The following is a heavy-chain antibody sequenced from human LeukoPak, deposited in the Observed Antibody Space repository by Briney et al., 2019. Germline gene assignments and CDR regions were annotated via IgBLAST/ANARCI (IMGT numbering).Heavy chain of an antibody. CDR1: GFTFSSYA. D-gene: IGHD3-10*01. CDR2: IWYDGSNK. CDR3: ATSYGSGSYPIDY. V-gene: IGHV3-33*08. Sequence: GGSLRLSCAASGFTFSSYAMHWVRQAPGKGLEWVAVIWYDGSNKYYADSVKGRFTISRDNSKNTLYLQMNSLRAEDTAVYYCATSYGSGSYPIDYWGQGTLVTVSS. J-gene: IGHJ4*02.